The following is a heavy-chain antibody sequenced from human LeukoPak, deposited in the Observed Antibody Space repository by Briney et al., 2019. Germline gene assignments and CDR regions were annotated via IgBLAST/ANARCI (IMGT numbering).Heavy chain of an antibody. Sequence: GGSLRLSCAASGFTFSDYYMSWIRQAPGKGLEWVSYISSSGSTIYYADSVKGRFTISRDNAKNTLYLQMNRLRAEDTAVYYCARTIWSGFGQYYYYMDVWGKGTTVTVSS. J-gene: IGHJ6*03. CDR2: ISSSGSTI. CDR3: ARTIWSGFGQYYYYMDV. CDR1: GFTFSDYY. D-gene: IGHD3-3*01. V-gene: IGHV3-11*04.